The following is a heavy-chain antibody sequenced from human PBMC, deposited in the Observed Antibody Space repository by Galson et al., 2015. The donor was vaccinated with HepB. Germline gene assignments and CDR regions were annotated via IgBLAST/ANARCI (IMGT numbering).Heavy chain of an antibody. J-gene: IGHJ5*02. CDR1: GFTFSSYG. D-gene: IGHD1-7*01. CDR3: AKGIRGDDYPGTVADWFDP. V-gene: IGHV3-30*02. CDR2: IRYDGSNK. Sequence: SLRLSCAASGFTFSSYGMHWVRQAPGKGLEWVAFIRYDGSNKYYADSVKGRFTISRDNSKNTLYLQMNSLRAEDTAVYYCAKGIRGDDYPGTVADWFDPWGQGTLVTVSS.